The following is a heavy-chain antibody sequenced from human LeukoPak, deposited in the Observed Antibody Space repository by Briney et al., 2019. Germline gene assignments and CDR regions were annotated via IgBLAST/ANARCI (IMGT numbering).Heavy chain of an antibody. CDR1: GGSISSYY. CDR2: IYFSGST. CDR3: ARDGGKGWLWFDY. V-gene: IGHV4-59*01. J-gene: IGHJ4*02. Sequence: SETLCLTCTVSGGSISSYYWSWIRQPPGKGLEYMGYIYFSGSTNYNPSLKSRVTISVDTSKNQFSLKLSSVTAADTAVYSCARDGGKGWLWFDYWAREPWSPSPQ. D-gene: IGHD3-9*01.